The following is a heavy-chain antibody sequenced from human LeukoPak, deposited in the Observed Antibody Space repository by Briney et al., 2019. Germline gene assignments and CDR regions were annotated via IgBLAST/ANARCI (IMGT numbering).Heavy chain of an antibody. CDR1: GYTLTELS. Sequence: GASVKVSCKVSGYTLTELSMHWVRQAPGKGLEWMGGFDPEDGETIYAQKFQGRVTMTEDTSTDTAYMELSSLRSEDTAEYYCATTPGPKYSSGWYEEQWLTFDYWGQGTLVTVSS. V-gene: IGHV1-24*01. J-gene: IGHJ4*02. CDR3: ATTPGPKYSSGWYEEQWLTFDY. CDR2: FDPEDGET. D-gene: IGHD6-13*01.